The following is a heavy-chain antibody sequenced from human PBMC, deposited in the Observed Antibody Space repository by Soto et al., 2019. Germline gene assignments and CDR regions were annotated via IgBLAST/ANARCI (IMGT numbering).Heavy chain of an antibody. CDR1: GFTFSNAW. CDR3: TTDRWHFRDEDCSSTSCYYSAYAFDI. Sequence: GGSLRLSCAASGFTFSNAWMNWVRQAPGKGLEWVGRIKSKTDGGTTDYAAPVKGRFTISRDDSKNTLYLQMNSLKTEDTAVYYCTTDRWHFRDEDCSSTSCYYSAYAFDIWGQGTMVTVSS. V-gene: IGHV3-15*07. J-gene: IGHJ3*02. D-gene: IGHD2-2*01. CDR2: IKSKTDGGTT.